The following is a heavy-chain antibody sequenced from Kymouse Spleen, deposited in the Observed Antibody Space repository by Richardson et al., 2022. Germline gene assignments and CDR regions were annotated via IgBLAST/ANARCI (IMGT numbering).Heavy chain of an antibody. V-gene: IGHV3-15*01. J-gene: IGHJ6*02. CDR1: GFTFSNAW. Sequence: EVQLVESGGGLVKPGGSLRLSCAASGFTFSNAWMSWVRQAPGKGLEWVGRIKSKTDGGTTDYAAPVKGRFTISRDDSKNTLYLQMNSLKTEDTAVYYCTTAGIVGATDYYYYGMDVWGQGTTVTVSS. CDR3: TTAGIVGATDYYYYGMDV. CDR2: IKSKTDGGTT. D-gene: IGHD1-26*01.